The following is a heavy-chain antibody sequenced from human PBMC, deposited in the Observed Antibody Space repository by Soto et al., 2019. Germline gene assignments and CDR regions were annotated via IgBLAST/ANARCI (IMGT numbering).Heavy chain of an antibody. D-gene: IGHD2-21*01. V-gene: IGHV3-23*01. CDR2: ISGNGGMT. Sequence: GGSLRLSCAASGFTFSSYALSWVRQAPGKGLEWVSSISGNGGMTYYADSVKGRFTISRDNSKNTMYLQMNSLRVEDTALYYCAKDLSHWLYVVAFWGQGTLVTVSS. J-gene: IGHJ4*02. CDR3: AKDLSHWLYVVAF. CDR1: GFTFSSYA.